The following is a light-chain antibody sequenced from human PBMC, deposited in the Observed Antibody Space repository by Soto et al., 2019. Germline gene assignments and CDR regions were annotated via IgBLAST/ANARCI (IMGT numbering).Light chain of an antibody. V-gene: IGKV1-5*01. CDR3: QQYNSFSLT. CDR1: QSVTAR. CDR2: DAS. J-gene: IGKJ4*01. Sequence: DIQLTQFPSTLSASVADRVTITCRASQSVTARLAWYQQKPGRAPKLLIYDASILERGVPSRFSGSGSGTEFTLTITSLQPDDFATYYCQQYNSFSLTFGGGTKVEIK.